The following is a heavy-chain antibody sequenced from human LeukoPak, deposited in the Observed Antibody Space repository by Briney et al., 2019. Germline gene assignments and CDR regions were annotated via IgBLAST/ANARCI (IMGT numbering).Heavy chain of an antibody. J-gene: IGHJ4*02. D-gene: IGHD3-22*01. CDR1: GVSISSSNSY. Sequence: SETLSLTCAVSGVSISSSNSYWGWIRQPPGEGLEWIGRIYTSGSTNYNPSLKSRVTISGDTSKNQFSLRLSSVTAADTAVYYCARASYSYDINGWVPFDYWGQGTLVTVSS. CDR3: ARASYSYDINGWVPFDY. V-gene: IGHV4-61*02. CDR2: IYTSGST.